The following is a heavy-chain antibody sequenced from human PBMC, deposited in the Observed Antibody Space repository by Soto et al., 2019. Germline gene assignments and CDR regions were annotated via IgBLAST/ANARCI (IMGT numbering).Heavy chain of an antibody. V-gene: IGHV3-30*18. Sequence: PGGTLRLSWAASGFTFRSYGMHWGRQAPGKGMEWVALMSFDGTNNYYADSVRGRFTISSDNSKSTLYLQIDILRPEATAVYYCAKEFGWELQVSHPYYKAGMDVWRPGTTVTVSS. CDR3: AKEFGWELQVSHPYYKAGMDV. J-gene: IGHJ6*02. CDR1: GFTFRSYG. D-gene: IGHD3-10*01. CDR2: MSFDGTNN.